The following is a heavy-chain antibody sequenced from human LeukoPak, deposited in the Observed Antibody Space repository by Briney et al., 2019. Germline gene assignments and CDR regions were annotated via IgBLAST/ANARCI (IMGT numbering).Heavy chain of an antibody. J-gene: IGHJ4*02. Sequence: GGSLRLSCAASGFTFSSYAMGWVRQAPGKGLEWVSAISGSGVSTYYAYSVKGRFTISRDNSKNTLYLQMNSLRAEDTAVYYCAKDDAWLRFGEWSQGTLVTVSS. CDR1: GFTFSSYA. V-gene: IGHV3-23*01. D-gene: IGHD3-10*01. CDR3: AKDDAWLRFGE. CDR2: ISGSGVST.